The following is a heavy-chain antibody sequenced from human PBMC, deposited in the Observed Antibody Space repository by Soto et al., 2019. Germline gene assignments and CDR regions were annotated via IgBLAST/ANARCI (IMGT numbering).Heavy chain of an antibody. CDR1: GGSLSSSSYY. CDR2: IYYSGST. D-gene: IGHD6-13*01. CDR3: ARYRIAAAALDY. V-gene: IGHV4-39*01. J-gene: IGHJ4*02. Sequence: SGTPFLTRTFSGGSLSSSSYYWGRVRQPPGKGLEWIGSIYYSGSTYYNPSLKSRVTISVDTSKNQFSLKLSSVTAADTAVYYCARYRIAAAALDYWGQGTLVTVSS.